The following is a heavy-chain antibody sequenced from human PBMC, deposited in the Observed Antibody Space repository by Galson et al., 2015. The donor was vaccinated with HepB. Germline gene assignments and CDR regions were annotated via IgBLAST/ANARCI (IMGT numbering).Heavy chain of an antibody. D-gene: IGHD3-10*01. J-gene: IGHJ4*02. CDR1: GFTFTTYA. Sequence: SLRLSCAASGFTFTTYAMGWVRQAPGKGLEWVSSISGSAATTYHADPVKGRFTISRGNFKDTLYLQMNSLRVEDTAVYYCAKELEPSFYNGRRGNYYDYWGQGVLVTVSS. CDR2: ISGSAATT. CDR3: AKELEPSFYNGRRGNYYDY. V-gene: IGHV3-23*01.